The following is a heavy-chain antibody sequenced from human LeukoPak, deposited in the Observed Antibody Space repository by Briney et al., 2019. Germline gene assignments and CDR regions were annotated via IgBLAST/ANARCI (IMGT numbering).Heavy chain of an antibody. Sequence: GGSLRLSCAASGFTFSSYWMSWVRQAPGKGLDWVANIKQDGSEKYYVDSVKGRFTISRDNAKNSLYLQMNSLRAEDTAVYYCAREVPKRYFDWLESPHDYWGQGALVTVSS. D-gene: IGHD3-9*01. CDR1: GFTFSSYW. V-gene: IGHV3-7*01. CDR3: AREVPKRYFDWLESPHDY. J-gene: IGHJ4*02. CDR2: IKQDGSEK.